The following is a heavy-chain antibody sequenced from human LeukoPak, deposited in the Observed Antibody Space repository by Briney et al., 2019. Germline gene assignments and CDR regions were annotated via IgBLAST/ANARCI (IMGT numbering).Heavy chain of an antibody. CDR3: ARTKPPCTSCLLLDY. Sequence: GASVKVSCKASGYSFTGYYIQWLRQAPGQGLEWMGWINPNSGGTNCAQKFQGLVTMSRDTSITTAYMELNSLISDDTAVYYCARTKPPCTSCLLLDYWGQGTLVTVSS. V-gene: IGHV1-2*02. D-gene: IGHD2-2*01. CDR2: INPNSGGT. J-gene: IGHJ4*02. CDR1: GYSFTGYY.